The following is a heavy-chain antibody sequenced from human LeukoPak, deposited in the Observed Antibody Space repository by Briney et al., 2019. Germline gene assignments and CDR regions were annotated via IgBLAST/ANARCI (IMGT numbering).Heavy chain of an antibody. V-gene: IGHV1-69*13. CDR3: ARDLGAAAVYDAFDI. CDR2: IIPIFGTA. Sequence: RASVKVSCKASGGTFSSYAISWVRQAPGQGLEWMGGIIPIFGTANYAQKFQGRVTITADESTSTAYMELSSLRSEDTAVYYCARDLGAAAVYDAFDIWGQGTMVTVSS. CDR1: GGTFSSYA. D-gene: IGHD6-13*01. J-gene: IGHJ3*02.